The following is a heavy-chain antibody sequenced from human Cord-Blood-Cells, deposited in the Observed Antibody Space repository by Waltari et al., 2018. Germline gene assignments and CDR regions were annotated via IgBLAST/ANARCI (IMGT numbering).Heavy chain of an antibody. CDR1: GYTLTELS. CDR2: LGPEDGET. D-gene: IGHD2-2*01. J-gene: IGHJ5*02. CDR3: ATDCSSTSCYNWFDP. Sequence: QVQLVQSGAEVKKPGASVKVSCKVSGYTLTELSMHWVRQAPGKGLEWMGGLGPEDGETIYAQKFQGSVTRTEDTSTDTAYMELSSLRSEDTAVYYCATDCSSTSCYNWFDPWGQGTLVTVSS. V-gene: IGHV1-24*01.